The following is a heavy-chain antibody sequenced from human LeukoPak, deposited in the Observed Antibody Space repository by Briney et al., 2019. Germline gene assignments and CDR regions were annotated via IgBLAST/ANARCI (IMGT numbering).Heavy chain of an antibody. Sequence: SETLSLTCTVSGGSISSSSYYWGWIRQPPGKGLEWIGSIYYSGSTYYNPSLKSRVTISVDTSKNQFSLKVSSVTAADTAVYYCARNARYNWFDPWGQGTLVTVSS. CDR1: GGSISSSSYY. CDR3: ARNARYNWFDP. V-gene: IGHV4-39*07. CDR2: IYYSGST. J-gene: IGHJ5*02.